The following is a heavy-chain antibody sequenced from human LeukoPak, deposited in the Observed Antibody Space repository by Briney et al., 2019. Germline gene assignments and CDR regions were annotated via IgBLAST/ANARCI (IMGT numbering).Heavy chain of an antibody. J-gene: IGHJ4*02. CDR2: IIPIFGTA. CDR1: GGTFSSYA. Sequence: SVKVSCKASGGTFSSYAISWVRQAPGQGLEWMGGIIPIFGTANYAQKFQGRVTITADKSTSTAYMELSSLRSKDTAVYYCARRTGYCSGCSCSADHRPSFDYWGQGTLVTVSS. D-gene: IGHD2-15*01. CDR3: ARRTGYCSGCSCSADHRPSFDY. V-gene: IGHV1-69*06.